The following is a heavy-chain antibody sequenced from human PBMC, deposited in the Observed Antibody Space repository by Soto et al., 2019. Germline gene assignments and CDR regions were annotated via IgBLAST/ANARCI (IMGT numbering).Heavy chain of an antibody. J-gene: IGHJ4*02. Sequence: QVQLQESGPGLVKPSGTLSLSCAVSGSSVSNNNWWSWVRQSPGNGLEWIGEIHHSGGTSYNPSLESRATLSVDKSKNELSLRLNYVTAADTAVYYCTKNSDYALDYWGLGILVTVSS. CDR3: TKNSDYALDY. CDR1: GSSVSNNNW. V-gene: IGHV4-4*02. CDR2: IHHSGGT. D-gene: IGHD5-12*01.